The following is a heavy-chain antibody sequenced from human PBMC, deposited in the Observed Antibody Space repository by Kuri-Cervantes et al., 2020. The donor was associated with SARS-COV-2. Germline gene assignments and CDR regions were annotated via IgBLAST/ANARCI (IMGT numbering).Heavy chain of an antibody. CDR1: GFPFRSYW. CDR2: TNSDGIST. Sequence: GESLKISCAASGFPFRSYWMHWVRQAPGKGLVWVSRTNSDGISTSYADSVKGRFTISRDNAKNKLYLQLNSLGAEDTAVYYCARGGVVTADWYFDLWGRGTLVTVSS. J-gene: IGHJ2*01. CDR3: ARGGVVTADWYFDL. D-gene: IGHD2-21*02. V-gene: IGHV3-74*01.